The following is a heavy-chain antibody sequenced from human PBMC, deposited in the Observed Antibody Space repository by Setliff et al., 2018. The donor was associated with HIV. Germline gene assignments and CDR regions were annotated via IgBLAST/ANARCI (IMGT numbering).Heavy chain of an antibody. CDR3: AREGDCSGGSCYYYYGMDV. Sequence: SVKVSCKASGGTFSSYAISWVRQAPGQGLEWMGGIIPIFGTANYAQKFQDRVTSTTDESTSTAYMELSSLRSEDTAVYYCAREGDCSGGSCYYYYGMDVWGQGTTVTVSS. CDR1: GGTFSSYA. J-gene: IGHJ6*02. V-gene: IGHV1-69*05. CDR2: IIPIFGTA. D-gene: IGHD2-15*01.